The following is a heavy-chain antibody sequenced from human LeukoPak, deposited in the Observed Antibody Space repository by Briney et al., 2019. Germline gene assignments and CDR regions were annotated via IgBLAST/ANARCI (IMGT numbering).Heavy chain of an antibody. CDR3: ARGVYIAAAQYGY. J-gene: IGHJ4*02. D-gene: IGHD6-13*01. V-gene: IGHV4-59*01. CDR2: IYYSGST. CDR1: GGSISSYY. Sequence: SETLSLTCTVSGGSISSYYWSWIRQPPGKGLEWMGYIYYSGSTNYNPSLKSRDTISVATSKNQCSLKLSSVTAADTAVYYCARGVYIAAAQYGYWGQGTLVTVSS.